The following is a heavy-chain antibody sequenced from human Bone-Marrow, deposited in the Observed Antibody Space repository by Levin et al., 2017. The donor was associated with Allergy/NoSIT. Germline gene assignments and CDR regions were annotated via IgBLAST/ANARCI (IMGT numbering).Heavy chain of an antibody. CDR3: ARDGGIAAAAYKRYYYGMDV. CDR1: GYTFTSYG. D-gene: IGHD6-13*01. J-gene: IGHJ6*02. CDR2: ISAYNGNT. V-gene: IGHV1-18*01. Sequence: ASVKVSCKASGYTFTSYGISWVRQAPGQGLEWMGWISAYNGNTNYAQKLQGRVTMTTDTSTSTAYMELRSLRSDDTAVYYCARDGGIAAAAYKRYYYGMDVWGQGTTVTVSS.